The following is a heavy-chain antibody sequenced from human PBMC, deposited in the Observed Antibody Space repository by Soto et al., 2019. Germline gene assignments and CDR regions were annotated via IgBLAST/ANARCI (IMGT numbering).Heavy chain of an antibody. Sequence: GGSLRLSCAASGFTFSSYWMSWVRQAPGKGLEWVANIKQDGSEKYYVDSVKGRFTISRDNAKNSLYLQMNSLRAEDTAVYYCARIFTGGTYYYYYYMDVWGKGTTVTVSS. D-gene: IGHD3-16*01. J-gene: IGHJ6*03. CDR2: IKQDGSEK. CDR3: ARIFTGGTYYYYYYMDV. V-gene: IGHV3-7*01. CDR1: GFTFSSYW.